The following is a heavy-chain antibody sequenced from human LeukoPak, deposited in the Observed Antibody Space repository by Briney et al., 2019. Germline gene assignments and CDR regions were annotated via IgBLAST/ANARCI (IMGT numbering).Heavy chain of an antibody. Sequence: PWGSLRLSCAASAFTFSRYWMHWVRQTPGEGLVWVSRISSDGTTTTYADSVKGRFTISRDNARNTLYLQMNSLRAEDTAVYYCARFAYDSGSLSWGQGALVTVSS. CDR3: ARFAYDSGSLS. CDR2: ISSDGTTT. V-gene: IGHV3-74*01. D-gene: IGHD3-10*01. CDR1: AFTFSRYW. J-gene: IGHJ5*02.